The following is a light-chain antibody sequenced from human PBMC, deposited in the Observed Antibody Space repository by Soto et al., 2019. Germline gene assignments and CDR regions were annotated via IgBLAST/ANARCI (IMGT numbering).Light chain of an antibody. V-gene: IGKV3-20*01. J-gene: IGKJ5*01. CDR2: ATS. Sequence: EIVLTQSPATRFFSPGERATLSCRASQSVSSIYLAWYQQKPGQAPSLLIYATSSRATGIPDRFSGSGSGTDFSLTISRLEPEDFAVYYCQQYGSSPITFGQGTRLEIK. CDR3: QQYGSSPIT. CDR1: QSVSSIY.